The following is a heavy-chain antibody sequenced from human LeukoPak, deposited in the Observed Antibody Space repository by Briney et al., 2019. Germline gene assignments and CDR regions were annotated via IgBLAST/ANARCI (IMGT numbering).Heavy chain of an antibody. CDR1: GYTFTSYG. D-gene: IGHD3-10*01. J-gene: IGHJ4*02. Sequence: GASVKVSCKASGYTFTSYGISWVRQAPGQGLEWMGWISAYNGNTNYAQKLQGRVTMTTDTSTSTAYMELRSLRSDDTAVYYCARGSSVLWFGELHYWGQGTLVTVSS. V-gene: IGHV1-18*01. CDR2: ISAYNGNT. CDR3: ARGSSVLWFGELHY.